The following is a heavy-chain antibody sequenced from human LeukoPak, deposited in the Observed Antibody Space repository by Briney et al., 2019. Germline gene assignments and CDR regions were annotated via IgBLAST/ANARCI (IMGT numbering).Heavy chain of an antibody. J-gene: IGHJ4*02. CDR2: INHKGSS. D-gene: IGHD3-9*01. V-gene: IGHV4-34*01. CDR3: TGGGYDILTGYYIVD. CDR1: GGSFSGYY. Sequence: SETLSLTCAAYGGSFSGYYWTWIRQPLRKGLEWIGEINHKGSSNYNPSLKSRITIATDTSKNQFFLKLSFVTAADAVVYYCTGGGYDILTGYYIVDWGQGALVTVSS.